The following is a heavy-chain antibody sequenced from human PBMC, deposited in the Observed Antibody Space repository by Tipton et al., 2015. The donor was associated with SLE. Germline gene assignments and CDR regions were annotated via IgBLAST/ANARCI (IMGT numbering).Heavy chain of an antibody. J-gene: IGHJ4*02. D-gene: IGHD5-12*01. CDR2: IGADNGNT. V-gene: IGHV1-18*01. CDR1: GYTLTNYG. CDR3: ARDESGFKDFFDY. Sequence: QSGAEVKKPGASVKVSCKASGYTLTNYGFNWVRQAPGQGLEWMGWIGADNGNTNYALKFQGRVTMTRDKTTSTAYMELRSLRSDDTAIYYCARDESGFKDFFDYWGQGTLATVSS.